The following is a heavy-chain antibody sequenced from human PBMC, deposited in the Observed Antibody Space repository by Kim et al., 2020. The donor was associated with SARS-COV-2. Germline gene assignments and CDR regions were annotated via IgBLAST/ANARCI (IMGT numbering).Heavy chain of an antibody. CDR2: INHSGST. J-gene: IGHJ6*02. CDR1: GGSFSGYY. CDR3: ARGPYSSSWYSNYYYYGMDV. V-gene: IGHV4-34*01. D-gene: IGHD6-13*01. Sequence: SETLSLTCAVYGGSFSGYYWSWIRQPPGKGLEWIGEINHSGSTNYNPSLKSRVTISVDTSKNQFSLKLSSVTAADTAVYYCARGPYSSSWYSNYYYYGMDVWGQGTTVTVSS.